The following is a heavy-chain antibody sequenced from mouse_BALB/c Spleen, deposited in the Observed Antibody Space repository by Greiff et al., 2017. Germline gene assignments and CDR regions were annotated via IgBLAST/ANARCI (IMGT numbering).Heavy chain of an antibody. V-gene: IGHV5-12-1*01. D-gene: IGHD2-1*01. Sequence: EVKLMESGGGLVKPGGSLKLSCAASGFAFSSYDMSWVRQTPEKRLEWVAYISSGGGSTYYPDTVKGRFTISRDNAKNTLYLQMSSLKSEDTAMYYCASHYGNHYFDYWGQGTTLTVSS. CDR3: ASHYGNHYFDY. CDR1: GFAFSSYD. J-gene: IGHJ2*01. CDR2: ISSGGGST.